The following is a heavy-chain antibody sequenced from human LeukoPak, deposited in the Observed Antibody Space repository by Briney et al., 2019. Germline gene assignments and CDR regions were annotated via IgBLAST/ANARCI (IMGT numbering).Heavy chain of an antibody. Sequence: QAGGSLRLPCAASGFTFSSYWMSWVRQAPGKGLEWVANIKQDGSEKYYVDSVKGRFTISRDNAKNSLYLQMNSLRAEDTAVYYCATTRQYSNYYYYYGMDVWGQGTTVTVSS. CDR2: IKQDGSEK. V-gene: IGHV3-7*01. CDR3: ATTRQYSNYYYYYGMDV. D-gene: IGHD4-11*01. J-gene: IGHJ6*02. CDR1: GFTFSSYW.